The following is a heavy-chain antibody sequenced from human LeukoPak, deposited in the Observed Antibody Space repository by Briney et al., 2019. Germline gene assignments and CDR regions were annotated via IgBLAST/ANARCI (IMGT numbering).Heavy chain of an antibody. V-gene: IGHV3-66*01. CDR1: GFTVSSNF. J-gene: IGHJ4*02. D-gene: IGHD1-26*01. CDR2: ICTSGIT. CDR3: AREDAGGTYSFDY. Sequence: GGSLRLSCAVSGFTVSSNFMTWVRQAPGKGPEWVSVICTSGITYYADYVRGRTTSARDNNKNNLYLQMDSLTAEDTAVYYCAREDAGGTYSFDYWGQGTLVTVSS.